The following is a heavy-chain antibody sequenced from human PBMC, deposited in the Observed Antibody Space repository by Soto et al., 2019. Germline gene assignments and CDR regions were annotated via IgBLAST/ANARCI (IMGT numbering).Heavy chain of an antibody. D-gene: IGHD3-10*01. J-gene: IGHJ4*02. CDR1: GFTVSNNY. CDR3: GTRPGGGGY. Sequence: EVQLVESGGGLIQPGGSLRLSCAVSGFTVSNNYMSWVRQAPGKGLEGVSVIYSGGYTAYGDSVKGRFTISRDNSKNTLSFKMKSRGAAAPAGYSCGTRPGGGGYWGQGTLVTVSS. V-gene: IGHV3-53*01. CDR2: IYSGGYT.